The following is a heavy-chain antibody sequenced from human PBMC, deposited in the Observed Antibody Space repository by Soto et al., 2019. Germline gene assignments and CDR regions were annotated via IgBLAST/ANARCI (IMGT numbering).Heavy chain of an antibody. CDR3: ARDGYSTTGRNSGFDD. V-gene: IGHV3-30-3*01. CDR1: GFTFRNYA. CDR2: ISYDGINQ. Sequence: QVQLVESGGGVVQPGRSLRLSCAASGFTFRNYATHWVRQVPQAPGKGLEWVAVISYDGINQFYADSVRSRFTISRDDSKHTLYLQMNSLRADDTAVYYCARDGYSTTGRNSGFDDWGQGTLVTVSS. J-gene: IGHJ4*02. D-gene: IGHD1-26*01.